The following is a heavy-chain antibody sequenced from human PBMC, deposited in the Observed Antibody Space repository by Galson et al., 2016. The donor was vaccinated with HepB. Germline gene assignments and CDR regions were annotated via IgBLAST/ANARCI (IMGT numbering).Heavy chain of an antibody. V-gene: IGHV3-30*18. J-gene: IGHJ3*02. CDR2: ISYDGSNK. D-gene: IGHD1-26*01. Sequence: SLRLSCAASGFTFSSYGMHWVRQAPGKGLEWVAVISYDGSNKYYADSVKGRFTISRDNSRNTLYLQMNSLRAEDTAVYYCAKIGDGWELPDAFDIWGQGTMVTVSS. CDR1: GFTFSSYG. CDR3: AKIGDGWELPDAFDI.